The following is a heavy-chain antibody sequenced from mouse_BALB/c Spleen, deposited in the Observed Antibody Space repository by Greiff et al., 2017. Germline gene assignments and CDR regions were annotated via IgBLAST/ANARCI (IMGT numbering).Heavy chain of an antibody. CDR1: GFSLTSYG. V-gene: IGHV2-2*02. J-gene: IGHJ2*01. CDR3: AREDYGLYYLDY. Sequence: QVQLQQSGPGLVQPSQSLSITCTVSGFSLTSYGVHWVRQSPGKGLEWLGVIWSGGSTDYNAAFISRLSISKDNSKSQVFFKMNSLQANDTAIYYCAREDYGLYYLDYWGQGTTLTVSS. CDR2: IWSGGST. D-gene: IGHD1-2*01.